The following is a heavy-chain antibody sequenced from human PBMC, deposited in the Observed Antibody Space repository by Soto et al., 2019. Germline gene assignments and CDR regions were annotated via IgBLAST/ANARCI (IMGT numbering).Heavy chain of an antibody. CDR1: GFTFSSYS. Sequence: GGSLRLSCAASGFTFSSYSMNWVRQAPGKGLEWVSSISSSSSYIYYADSVKGRFTISRDNAKNSLYLQMNSLRAEDTAVYYCARATWGSSRDNAFDIWGQGXMVTV. CDR3: ARATWGSSRDNAFDI. V-gene: IGHV3-21*04. J-gene: IGHJ3*02. CDR2: ISSSSSYI. D-gene: IGHD6-13*01.